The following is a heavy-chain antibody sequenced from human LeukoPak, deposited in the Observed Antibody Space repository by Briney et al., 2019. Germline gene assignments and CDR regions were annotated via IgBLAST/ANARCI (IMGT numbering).Heavy chain of an antibody. CDR3: AKDPYDILTDTIWAHFDY. CDR1: GFTFTTNA. CDR2: ISGSGRST. V-gene: IGHV3-23*01. J-gene: IGHJ4*02. D-gene: IGHD3-9*01. Sequence: QPGGSLRLSCAASGFTFTTNAMSWVRQAPGKGLEWVSAISGSGRSTYYADSVKGRFTISRDNSKNTLYLQMNSLRADDTAVYYCAKDPYDILTDTIWAHFDYWGQGTLLTVSS.